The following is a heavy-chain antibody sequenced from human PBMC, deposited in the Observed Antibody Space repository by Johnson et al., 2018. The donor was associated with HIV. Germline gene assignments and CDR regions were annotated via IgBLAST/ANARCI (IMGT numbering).Heavy chain of an antibody. D-gene: IGHD1-26*01. CDR2: IRWNGGIT. J-gene: IGHJ3*02. Sequence: VQLVESGGGVVQPGGSLRLSCAASGFTFSSYGMHWVRQAPGKGLEWVSGIRWNGGITGYADYVKGRCTISRDNAKSTLYLQMNSLRVEDTALYYCARGRSWGWELRRDAFDIWGQGTMVTVSS. CDR3: ARGRSWGWELRRDAFDI. CDR1: GFTFSSYG. V-gene: IGHV3-20*04.